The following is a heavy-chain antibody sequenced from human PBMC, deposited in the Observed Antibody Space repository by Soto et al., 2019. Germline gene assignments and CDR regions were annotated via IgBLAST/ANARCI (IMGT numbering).Heavy chain of an antibody. J-gene: IGHJ3*02. V-gene: IGHV4-4*02. Sequence: PSETLSLTCAVSSGSISSSNWWSWVRQPPGKGLEWIGDIYHSGSTNYNPSLKSRVTISVDTSKNQFSLKLSSVTAADTAVYYCARSDFWSGYYHDAFDIWGQGTMVTVSS. CDR3: ARSDFWSGYYHDAFDI. CDR2: IYHSGST. D-gene: IGHD3-3*01. CDR1: SGSISSSNW.